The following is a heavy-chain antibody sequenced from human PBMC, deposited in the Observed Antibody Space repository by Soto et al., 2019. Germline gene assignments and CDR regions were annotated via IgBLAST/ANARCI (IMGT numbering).Heavy chain of an antibody. V-gene: IGHV3-72*01. CDR3: ATEGSYAGTDFDY. J-gene: IGHJ4*02. CDR1: GFTFSARY. CDR2: SRDKANGYTT. Sequence: EVQLVESGGGLVQPGGSLRLSCVISGFTFSARYIDWVRQAPGKGLEWVGRSRDKANGYTTDYAAPVRGRFTISRDDAKTSLYLQMSSLKTEDTAVYYCATEGSYAGTDFDYRGQGTLVTVSS. D-gene: IGHD1-26*01.